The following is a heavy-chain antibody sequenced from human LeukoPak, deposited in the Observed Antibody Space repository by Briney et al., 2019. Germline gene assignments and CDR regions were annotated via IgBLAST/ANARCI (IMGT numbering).Heavy chain of an antibody. Sequence: SETLSLTCTVSGGSISSYYWSWIRQPPGKGLEWIGYIYYSGSTNYNPSPKSRVTISVDTSKNQFSLKLSSVTAADTAVYYCARLRDYGRSKWFDPWGQGTLVTVSS. CDR1: GGSISSYY. CDR3: ARLRDYGRSKWFDP. V-gene: IGHV4-59*08. J-gene: IGHJ5*02. CDR2: IYYSGST. D-gene: IGHD4-17*01.